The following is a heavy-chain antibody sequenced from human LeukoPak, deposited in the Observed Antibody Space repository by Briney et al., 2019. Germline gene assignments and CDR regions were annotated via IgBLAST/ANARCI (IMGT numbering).Heavy chain of an antibody. CDR1: GGSISSYY. V-gene: IGHV4-4*07. CDR3: ARDRGSSSFFPTGFDP. Sequence: PSETLSLTCTVSGGSISSYYWSWIRQPAGKGLEWIGRIYTSGSTNYNPSLKSRVTISVDTSKIQFSLKLSSVTAADTAVYYCARDRGSSSFFPTGFDPWGQGTLVTVSS. CDR2: IYTSGST. D-gene: IGHD6-13*01. J-gene: IGHJ5*02.